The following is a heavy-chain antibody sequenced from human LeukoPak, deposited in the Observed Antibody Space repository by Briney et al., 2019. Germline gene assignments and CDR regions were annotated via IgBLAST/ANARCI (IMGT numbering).Heavy chain of an antibody. J-gene: IGHJ4*02. V-gene: IGHV1-18*04. CDR1: GYTFTDYS. D-gene: IGHD6-19*01. CDR2: VSAFNGHT. CDR3: ARALAVTGRGPRDFDF. Sequence: ASVKVSCKASGYTFTDYSMHWVRQAPGQGLEWVGWVSAFNGHTFYAQKFQGRIAMTTDTSTSTAHMELRSLTSDDTAVYYCARALAVTGRGPRDFDFWGQGTLVTVSS.